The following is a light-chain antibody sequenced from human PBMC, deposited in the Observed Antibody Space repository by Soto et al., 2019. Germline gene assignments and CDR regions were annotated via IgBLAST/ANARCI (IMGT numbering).Light chain of an antibody. V-gene: IGLV2-14*01. CDR2: EVN. J-gene: IGLJ1*01. CDR3: SSYTSSSTWV. Sequence: LTQPASVSGSPGQSISISCTGTSSDVGGYNYVSWYQQHPGKAPKLIIYEVNNRPSGVSNRFSGSKSGNTASLTISGLQAEDEADYYCSSYTSSSTWVFGTGTKVTVL. CDR1: SSDVGGYNY.